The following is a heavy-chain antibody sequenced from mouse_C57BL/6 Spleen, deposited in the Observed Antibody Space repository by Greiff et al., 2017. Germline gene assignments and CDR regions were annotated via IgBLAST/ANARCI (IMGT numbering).Heavy chain of an antibody. CDR2: ISSGSSTI. V-gene: IGHV5-17*01. Sequence: EVNVVESGGGLVKPGGSLKLSCAASGFTFSDYGMHWVRQAPEKGLEWVAYISSGSSTIYYADTVKGRFTISRDNAKNTLFLQMTSLRSEDTAMYYCARDWAVYAMDYWGQGTSVTVSS. D-gene: IGHD4-1*01. CDR3: ARDWAVYAMDY. CDR1: GFTFSDYG. J-gene: IGHJ4*01.